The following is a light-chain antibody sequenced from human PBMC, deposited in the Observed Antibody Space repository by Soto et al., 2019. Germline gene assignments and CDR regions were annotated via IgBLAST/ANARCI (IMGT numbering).Light chain of an antibody. Sequence: QSALTQPPSASGSPGQSVTISCTGTSSDVGSYNYVSWYQQHPGKAPKLMIYEVSKRPSGVPDRFSGSKSGNTASLTVSGLQAEDEADYYCSSYTGSNNLLFGGGTQLTVL. CDR2: EVS. CDR1: SSDVGSYNY. J-gene: IGLJ2*01. V-gene: IGLV2-8*01. CDR3: SSYTGSNNLL.